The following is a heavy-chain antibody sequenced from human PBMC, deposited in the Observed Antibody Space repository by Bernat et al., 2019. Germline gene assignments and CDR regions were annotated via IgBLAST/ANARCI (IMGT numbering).Heavy chain of an antibody. CDR1: GFTFSSYG. V-gene: IGHV3-30*18. CDR2: ISYDGSNE. Sequence: QVQLVESGGGVVQPGRSLRLSCAASGFTFSSYGMHWVRQAPGKGLEWVAVISYDGSNEYYADSVKGRFTISRDNSKNTLYLQMNSLRAEDTAVYYCAKDRDSGSYLYYFDYWGQGTLVTVSS. J-gene: IGHJ4*02. CDR3: AKDRDSGSYLYYFDY. D-gene: IGHD1-26*01.